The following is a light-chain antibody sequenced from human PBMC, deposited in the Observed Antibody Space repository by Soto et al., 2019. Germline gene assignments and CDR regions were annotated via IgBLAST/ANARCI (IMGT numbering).Light chain of an antibody. CDR2: DAS. CDR3: QQYHNWPIT. Sequence: EIVMTQSPATLSVSPGESVTLSCRASQSVSSNLAWHKQKPGQAPRILMYDASTRATGISARFRGSGSGTEFTLTISSLQSEDFAVYYCQQYHNWPITFGQGTRLEIK. J-gene: IGKJ5*01. V-gene: IGKV3-15*01. CDR1: QSVSSN.